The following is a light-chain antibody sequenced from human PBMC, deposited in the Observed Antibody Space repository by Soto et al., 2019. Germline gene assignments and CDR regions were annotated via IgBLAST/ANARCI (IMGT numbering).Light chain of an antibody. CDR3: QHRSNWPLT. CDR1: QSISSY. J-gene: IGKJ4*01. Sequence: IVLTQSPATLSLSPGERATLSCRASQSISSYLGWYQQKPGQAPRLLIYDASNRATGIPARFSGSGSGTDFTLTISSLETEDFAVYFCQHRSNWPLTFGGGTKVEIK. V-gene: IGKV3-11*01. CDR2: DAS.